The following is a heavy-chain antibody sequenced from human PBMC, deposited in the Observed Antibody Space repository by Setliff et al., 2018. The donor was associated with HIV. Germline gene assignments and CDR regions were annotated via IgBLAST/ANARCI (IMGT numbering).Heavy chain of an antibody. Sequence: SETLSLTCTVSGGSINNYCCSWIRQPPGKGLEWIGYFCYTGSSNYNRALKSRVTMSLDRSKSQFSLELNSVTAADTAVYYCATLQSSGWPHRIEYWGQGTLVTVSS. CDR3: ATLQSSGWPHRIEY. D-gene: IGHD6-19*01. CDR1: GGSINNYC. V-gene: IGHV4-59*08. CDR2: FCYTGSS. J-gene: IGHJ4*02.